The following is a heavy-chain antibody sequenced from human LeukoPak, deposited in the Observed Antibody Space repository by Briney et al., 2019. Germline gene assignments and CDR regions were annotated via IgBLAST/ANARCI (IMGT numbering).Heavy chain of an antibody. CDR3: ARWAPPFDY. Sequence: GGSLRLSCAASGFTFSKAWMTWVRQAPGKGREPVSSISSNSSYIYYGDSVKGRFTISRDNAKNSVYLQMNGLRAGDTAVYYCARWAPPFDYWGPGTLVTVSS. D-gene: IGHD1-26*01. CDR2: ISSNSSYI. V-gene: IGHV3-21*01. J-gene: IGHJ4*02. CDR1: GFTFSKAW.